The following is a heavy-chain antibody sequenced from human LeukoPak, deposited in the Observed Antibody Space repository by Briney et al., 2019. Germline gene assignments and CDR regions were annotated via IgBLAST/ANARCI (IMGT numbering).Heavy chain of an antibody. D-gene: IGHD3-9*01. Sequence: GGSLRLSCAASGFTFSSYAMSWVRQAPGTGLEWVSAISGSGGSTYYADSVKGRFTISRDNSKNTLYLQMNSLRAEDTAVYYCAKVRYFDWFVFDYWGQGTLVTVSS. CDR3: AKVRYFDWFVFDY. CDR1: GFTFSSYA. V-gene: IGHV3-23*01. J-gene: IGHJ4*02. CDR2: ISGSGGST.